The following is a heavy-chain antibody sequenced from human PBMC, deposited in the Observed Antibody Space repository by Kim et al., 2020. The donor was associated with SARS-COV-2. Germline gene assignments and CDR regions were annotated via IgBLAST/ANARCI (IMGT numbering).Heavy chain of an antibody. J-gene: IGHJ4*02. V-gene: IGHV3-21*01. D-gene: IGHD4-17*01. CDR3: ARDNDYGDYGNDY. Sequence: YAESVKGRFTISRDNAKNSLYLQMNSLRAEDTAVYYCARDNDYGDYGNDYWGQGTLVTVSS.